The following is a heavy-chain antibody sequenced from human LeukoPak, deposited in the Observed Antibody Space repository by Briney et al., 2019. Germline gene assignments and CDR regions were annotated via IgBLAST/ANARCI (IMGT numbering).Heavy chain of an antibody. D-gene: IGHD2-15*01. CDR2: IHHSGGT. V-gene: IGHV4-4*02. Sequence: SETLSLTCTVSGASVSRNWWSWVRQPPGKGLEWIGEIHHSGGTNYNPSLKSRVTMSLDNSNNHFSLKLSSVTAADTAVYYCARAARYCSGGSCLYYFDYWGQGTLVTVSS. CDR3: ARAARYCSGGSCLYYFDY. CDR1: GASVSRNW. J-gene: IGHJ4*02.